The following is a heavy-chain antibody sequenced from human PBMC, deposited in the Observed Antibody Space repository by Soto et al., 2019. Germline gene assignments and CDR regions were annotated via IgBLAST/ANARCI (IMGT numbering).Heavy chain of an antibody. Sequence: QVQLVESGGGLVKPGGSLRLSCAASGFTFNDYYMSWIRQAPGKGLEWVSYISTGGNTIKYADSVNGRFTISRDNAKNSLYLQMNSRRADDTAVYYCELGGRFSEWSPNAYWGQGTLVTVSS. V-gene: IGHV3-11*01. J-gene: IGHJ4*02. D-gene: IGHD3-3*01. CDR1: GFTFNDYY. CDR3: ELGGRFSEWSPNAY. CDR2: ISTGGNTI.